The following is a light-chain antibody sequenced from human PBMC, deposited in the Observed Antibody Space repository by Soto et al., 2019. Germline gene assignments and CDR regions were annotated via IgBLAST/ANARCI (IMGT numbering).Light chain of an antibody. CDR1: SSDIGNYDF. CDR2: EVS. Sequence: QSVLTQPASVSGSPGQSITISCTGTSSDIGNYDFVSWYQQVPGTAPKAMIYEVSSRPSGVSNRFSGSKSGITASLTISGLQAEDEADYYCCSHAASGTVVFGGGTKLTVL. CDR3: CSHAASGTVV. J-gene: IGLJ3*02. V-gene: IGLV2-23*02.